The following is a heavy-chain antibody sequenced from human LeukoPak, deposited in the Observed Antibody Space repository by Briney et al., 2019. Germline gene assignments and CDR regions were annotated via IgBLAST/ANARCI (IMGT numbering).Heavy chain of an antibody. CDR1: GGSISSGSYY. J-gene: IGHJ4*02. CDR3: ASYGLDPWCFDY. Sequence: PSETLSLTCTVSGGSISSGSYYWSWIRQPAGKGLEWIGRIYTSGSTNYNPSLKSRVTVSVDTSKNQFSLKLSSVTAADTAVYYCASYGLDPWCFDYWGQGTLVTVSS. V-gene: IGHV4-61*02. CDR2: IYTSGST. D-gene: IGHD3-10*01.